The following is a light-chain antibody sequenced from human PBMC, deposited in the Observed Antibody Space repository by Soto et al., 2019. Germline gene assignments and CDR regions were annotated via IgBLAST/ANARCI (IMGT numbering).Light chain of an antibody. J-gene: IGLJ2*01. CDR3: AAWDDRMDGSVL. CDR1: SSNIGSNL. V-gene: IGLV1-44*01. Sequence: QSVLTQPPSASGTPGQRVTISCSGSSSNIGSNLVNWYQQLPGRAPKLLIYSNNQRPSGVPDRFSCSKSGTSASLAISGLQSEDEAHYYCAAWDDRMDGSVLFGGGTKVTVL. CDR2: SNN.